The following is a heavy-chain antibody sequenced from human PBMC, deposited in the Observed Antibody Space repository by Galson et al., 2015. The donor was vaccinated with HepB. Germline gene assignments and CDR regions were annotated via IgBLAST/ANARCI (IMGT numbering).Heavy chain of an antibody. V-gene: IGHV1-3*01. D-gene: IGHD3-22*01. Sequence: SVKVSCKASGYTFTSYAMHWVRQAPGQRLEWMGWINAGNGNTKYSQKFQGRVTITRDTSASTAYMELSSLRSEDTAVYYCAREESGMEYYDSSGYFGDAFDIWGQGTMVTVSS. J-gene: IGHJ3*02. CDR2: INAGNGNT. CDR3: AREESGMEYYDSSGYFGDAFDI. CDR1: GYTFTSYA.